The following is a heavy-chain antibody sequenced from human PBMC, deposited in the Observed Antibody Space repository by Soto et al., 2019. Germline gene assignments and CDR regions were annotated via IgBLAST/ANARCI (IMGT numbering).Heavy chain of an antibody. V-gene: IGHV3-11*06. J-gene: IGHJ4*02. CDR2: ISSSSNYT. CDR3: ARGLDGSAVAIFDY. D-gene: IGHD6-19*01. CDR1: GFSFSDYY. Sequence: GGSLRLSCAASGFSFSDYYMSWVRQAPGKGLEWVSYISSSSNYTNYADSVKGRFTISRDNVKNSLYLQMNSLRAEDTAVYYCARGLDGSAVAIFDYWGQGTLVTVSS.